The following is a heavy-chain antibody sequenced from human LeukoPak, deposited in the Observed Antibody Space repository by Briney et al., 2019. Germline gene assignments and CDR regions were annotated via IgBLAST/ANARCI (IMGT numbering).Heavy chain of an antibody. D-gene: IGHD3-22*01. CDR2: ISYDGSNK. Sequence: GRSLRLSCAASGFTFSCYGMHWVRQAPGKGLEWVAVISYDGSNKYYADSVKGRFTISRDNSKNTLYLQMNSLRAGDTAVYYCARFSGDNRSGSLDFWGQGTLVTVSS. CDR1: GFTFSCYG. J-gene: IGHJ4*02. V-gene: IGHV3-30*03. CDR3: ARFSGDNRSGSLDF.